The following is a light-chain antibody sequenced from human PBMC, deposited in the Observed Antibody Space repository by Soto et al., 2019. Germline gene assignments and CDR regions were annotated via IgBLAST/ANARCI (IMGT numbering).Light chain of an antibody. J-gene: IGLJ1*01. Sequence: QSVLTQPPSASGSPGQSVTISCTGASSDVGGYDYVSWYQQHPGKAPKLMIYEVTKRPSGVPDRFSGSKSGNTASLTVSGLQGEDEADYYCSSYSGSNNFVXGTGTKAPS. CDR1: SSDVGGYDY. V-gene: IGLV2-8*01. CDR3: SSYSGSNNFV. CDR2: EVT.